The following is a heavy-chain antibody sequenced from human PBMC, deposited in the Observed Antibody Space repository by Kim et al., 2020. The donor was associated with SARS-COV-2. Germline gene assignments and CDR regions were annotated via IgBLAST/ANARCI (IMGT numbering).Heavy chain of an antibody. D-gene: IGHD1-26*01. V-gene: IGHV1-69*01. J-gene: IGHJ4*02. Sequence: YAQKFQGRVTITADESTSTAYMELSSLRSEDTAVYYCARAASGSYGYFDYWGQGTLVTVSS. CDR3: ARAASGSYGYFDY.